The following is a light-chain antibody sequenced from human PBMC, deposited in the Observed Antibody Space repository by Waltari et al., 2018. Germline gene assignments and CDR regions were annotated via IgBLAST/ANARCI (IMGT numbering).Light chain of an antibody. J-gene: IGKJ2*01. CDR1: QSISTY. CDR2: GAS. CDR3: QRYNSYANT. V-gene: IGKV1-5*01. Sequence: DILMTQSPSTLSASVGDRVTITCRASQSISTYLAWYQQKPGKAPKLLIYGASTLESGVPGRFSGTGSGTEFTLTISSLQPDDFATYYCQRYNSYANTFGQGTKVDIK.